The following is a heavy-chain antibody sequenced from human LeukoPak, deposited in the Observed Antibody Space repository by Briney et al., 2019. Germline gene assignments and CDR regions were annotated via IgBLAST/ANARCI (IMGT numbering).Heavy chain of an antibody. CDR2: ISSNGAVT. CDR3: ARQLAAAGRGWFDP. J-gene: IGHJ5*02. CDR1: GFSFSSYA. Sequence: GGSLRLSCAASGFSFSSYAMHWVRQAPGKGLEYVSAISSNGAVTYYANSVKGRFTISRDNSKNTLYLQMGSLRAEDMAVYYCARQLAAAGRGWFDPWGQGTLVTVSS. D-gene: IGHD6-13*01. V-gene: IGHV3-64*01.